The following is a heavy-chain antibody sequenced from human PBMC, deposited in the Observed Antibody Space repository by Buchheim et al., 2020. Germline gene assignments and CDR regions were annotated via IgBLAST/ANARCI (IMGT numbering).Heavy chain of an antibody. D-gene: IGHD5-24*01. Sequence: EVQLVESGGGLVQPGGSLRVSCAASGFTFSDYLMHWVRQAPGKGLVWVSRIRRVGNSVRYVASVQGRFILFRDNAKNTLYLQMDSLRVEDTAVYYCVRGGAGYNYALATGDYWGQGAL. J-gene: IGHJ4*02. V-gene: IGHV3-74*01. CDR3: VRGGAGYNYALATGDY. CDR1: GFTFSDYL. CDR2: IRRVGNSV.